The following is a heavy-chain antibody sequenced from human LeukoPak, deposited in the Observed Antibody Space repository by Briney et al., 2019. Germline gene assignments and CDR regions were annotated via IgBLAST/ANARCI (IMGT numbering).Heavy chain of an antibody. CDR1: GFTFDDYA. D-gene: IGHD3-10*01. V-gene: IGHV3-66*01. J-gene: IGHJ4*02. Sequence: GRSLRLSCAASGFTFDDYAMHWVRQAPGKGLEWVSVIYSGGSTYYADSVKDRFTISRDNSKNTLYLQMNSLRAEDTAVYYCAGLWFGDRPPFDYWGQGTLVTVSS. CDR3: AGLWFGDRPPFDY. CDR2: IYSGGST.